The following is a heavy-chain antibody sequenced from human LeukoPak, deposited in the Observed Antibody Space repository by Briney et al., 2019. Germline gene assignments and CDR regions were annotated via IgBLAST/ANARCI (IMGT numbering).Heavy chain of an antibody. CDR2: ISGSGGST. CDR3: AKRIAVAGNFDY. D-gene: IGHD6-19*01. CDR1: GFTFDDYA. Sequence: GGSLRLSCAASGFTFDDYAMHWVRQAPGKGLEWVSAISGSGGSTYYADSVKGRFTISRDNSKNTLYLQLNSLRAEDTAVYYCAKRIAVAGNFDYWGQGTLVTVSS. J-gene: IGHJ4*02. V-gene: IGHV3-23*01.